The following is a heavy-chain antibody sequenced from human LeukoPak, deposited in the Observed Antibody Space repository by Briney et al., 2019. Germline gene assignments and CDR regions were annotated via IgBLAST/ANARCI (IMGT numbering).Heavy chain of an antibody. CDR1: GFTFSSYG. CDR2: IWYDGSNK. D-gene: IGHD6-13*01. CDR3: ARDLRQQLGPFDY. J-gene: IGHJ4*02. V-gene: IGHV3-33*01. Sequence: GGSLRLSCAASGFTFSSYGMHWVRQAPGKGLGWVAVIWYDGSNKYYADSVKGRFTISRDNSKNTLYLQMNSLRAEDTAVYYCARDLRQQLGPFDYWGQGTLVTVSS.